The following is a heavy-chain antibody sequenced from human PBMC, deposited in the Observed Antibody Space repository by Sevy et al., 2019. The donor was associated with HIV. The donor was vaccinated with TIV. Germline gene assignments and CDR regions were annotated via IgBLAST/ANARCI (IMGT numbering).Heavy chain of an antibody. CDR1: GVSISPYY. CDR2: SGNT. CDR3: ARGGPNQQQLDYFDY. D-gene: IGHD6-13*01. V-gene: IGHV4-59*01. Sequence: SETLSLTCTVSGVSISPYYWAWIRQPPGKGLECIGFSGNTNYNPSLKTRVTTSVDTSNNQFSLKLSSVTAADTAIYYCARGGPNQQQLDYFDYWGQGTLVTVSS. J-gene: IGHJ4*02.